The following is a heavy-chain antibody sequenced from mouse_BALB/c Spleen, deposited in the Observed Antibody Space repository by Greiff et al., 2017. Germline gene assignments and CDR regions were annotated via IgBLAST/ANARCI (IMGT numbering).Heavy chain of an antibody. CDR2: ISYDGSN. V-gene: IGHV3-6*01. J-gene: IGHJ3*01. D-gene: IGHD2-4*01. Sequence: DVKLQESGPGLVKPSQSLSLTCSVTGYSITSCYYWNWIRQFPGNILEWMGYISYDGSNNYNPSLKKRISITRDTSKNQFFLKLNSVTTEDTATYYCAMDDYDEGFAYWGQGTLVTVSA. CDR1: GYSITSCYY. CDR3: AMDDYDEGFAY.